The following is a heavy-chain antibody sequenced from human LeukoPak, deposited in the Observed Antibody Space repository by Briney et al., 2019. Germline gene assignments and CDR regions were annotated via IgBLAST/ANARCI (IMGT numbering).Heavy chain of an antibody. CDR1: GFTFSSYA. V-gene: IGHV3-30-3*01. Sequence: GGSLRLSCAASGFTFSSYAMHWVRQAPGKGLEWVAVISYDGSNKYYADSVKGRFTISRDNSKNTLYLQMNSVRAEDTAVYYCARVAIGRFLAPANYWGQGTLVTVSS. J-gene: IGHJ4*02. CDR2: ISYDGSNK. CDR3: ARVAIGRFLAPANY. D-gene: IGHD3-3*01.